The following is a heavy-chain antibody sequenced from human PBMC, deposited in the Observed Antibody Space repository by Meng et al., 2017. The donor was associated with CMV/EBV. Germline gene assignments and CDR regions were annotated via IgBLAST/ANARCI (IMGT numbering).Heavy chain of an antibody. D-gene: IGHD1-1*01. CDR2: IDWDDDK. V-gene: IGHV2-70D*14. J-gene: IGHJ4*02. CDR3: ARINELNLDY. Sequence: SGPTLVKPTQTRTLTCTFSGFSLSTSGMRVSWIRQPPGKALEWLARIDWDDDKFYSTSLKTRLTISKDTSKNQMVLTMTNMDPVDTATYYCARINELNLDYWGQGTLVTVSS. CDR1: GFSLSTSGMR.